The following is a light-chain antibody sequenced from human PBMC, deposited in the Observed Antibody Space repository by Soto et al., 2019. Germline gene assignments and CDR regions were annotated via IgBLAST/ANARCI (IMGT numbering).Light chain of an antibody. CDR2: DAS. J-gene: IGKJ5*01. Sequence: EIVLTQSPATLSLTPGERATLSSRASQSVSSYLAWHQQKPGQAPRLRIYDASNRATGIPARFSGSGSGTDFTLTISSLEPEDFAVYYCQQYNNWPIPFGQGTRLEI. CDR1: QSVSSY. CDR3: QQYNNWPIP. V-gene: IGKV3-11*01.